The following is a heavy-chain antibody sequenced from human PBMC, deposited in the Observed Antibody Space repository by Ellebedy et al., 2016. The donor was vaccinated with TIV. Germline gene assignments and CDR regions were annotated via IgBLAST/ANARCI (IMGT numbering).Heavy chain of an antibody. CDR2: ISSSRNTI. D-gene: IGHD2-15*01. V-gene: IGHV3-48*01. Sequence: GESLKISCAASGFTFSSSSMNWVRQAPGKGLERVSYISSSRNTIYYADSVKGRFTISRDNAKNSLYLQMNSLRVEDTAVYYCAREMGYCSGGSCYARLYYYNGMDVWGQGTTVTVSS. CDR3: AREMGYCSGGSCYARLYYYNGMDV. J-gene: IGHJ6*02. CDR1: GFTFSSSS.